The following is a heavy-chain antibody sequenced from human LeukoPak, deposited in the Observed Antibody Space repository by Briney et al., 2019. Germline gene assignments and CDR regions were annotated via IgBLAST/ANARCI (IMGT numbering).Heavy chain of an antibody. CDR1: GFTFTSYG. CDR3: AKERGYDFWSGYYNRYYYGMDV. CDR2: IWYDGSNK. D-gene: IGHD3-3*01. J-gene: IGHJ6*02. V-gene: IGHV3-30*02. Sequence: GGSLRLSCAASGFTFTSYGMHWVRQAPGKGLEWVAVIWYDGSNKYNTDSVKGRFTISRDNSKNTLYLQMSSLRAEDTAVYYCAKERGYDFWSGYYNRYYYGMDVWGQGTTVTVSS.